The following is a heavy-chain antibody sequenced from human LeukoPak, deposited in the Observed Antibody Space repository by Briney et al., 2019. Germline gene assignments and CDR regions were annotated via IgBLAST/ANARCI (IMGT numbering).Heavy chain of an antibody. Sequence: SETLSLTCAVYGGSFSGYYWSWIRQPPGKGLEWIGEINHSGSTNYNPSLKSRVTISVGTSKNQFSLKLSSVTAADTAVYYCASRMGSGFDYWGQGTLVTVSS. J-gene: IGHJ4*02. CDR2: INHSGST. CDR3: ASRMGSGFDY. D-gene: IGHD6-19*01. CDR1: GGSFSGYY. V-gene: IGHV4-34*01.